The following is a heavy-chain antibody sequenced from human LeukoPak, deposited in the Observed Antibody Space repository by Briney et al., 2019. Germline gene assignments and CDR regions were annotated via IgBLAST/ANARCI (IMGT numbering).Heavy chain of an antibody. CDR3: SRELAWGPADY. D-gene: IGHD7-27*01. CDR1: GDSFSSNSAA. J-gene: IGHJ4*02. Sequence: SQTLSLTCAISGDSFSSNSAAWGWVRQSPTRGLEWLGRTYYRCGLYKDYALSVKSRITINPDSSKNQVSLQLNSVTPEDTAVYYCSRELAWGPADYWGQGTLVTVSS. CDR2: TYYRCGLYK. V-gene: IGHV6-1*01.